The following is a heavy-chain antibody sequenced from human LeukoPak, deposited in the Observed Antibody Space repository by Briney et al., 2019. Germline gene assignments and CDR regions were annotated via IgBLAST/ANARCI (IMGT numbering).Heavy chain of an antibody. V-gene: IGHV4-4*02. CDR2: IYHSGNT. D-gene: IGHD3-9*01. J-gene: IGHJ4*02. CDR3: AREGDYDILTGYYFIDS. Sequence: PSETPSLTCAVSGGSISSGNWWSWVRQPPGKGLEWIGEIYHSGNTNYNPSLKSRVTISVDWSKNHFSLKLSSVTAADTAVYYCAREGDYDILTGYYFIDSWGQGTLVTVSS. CDR1: GGSISSGNW.